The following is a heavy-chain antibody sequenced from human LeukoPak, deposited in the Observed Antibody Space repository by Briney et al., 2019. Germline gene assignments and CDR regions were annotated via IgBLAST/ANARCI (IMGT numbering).Heavy chain of an antibody. Sequence: SVKVSCKASGGTFSSYAISWVRQAPGQGLELMGGIIPIFGTANYAQKFQGRVTITTDESTSTAYMELSSLRYEDTAVYYCARALEYYDFWSGYWFDPWGQGTLVTVSS. CDR1: GGTFSSYA. CDR3: ARALEYYDFWSGYWFDP. V-gene: IGHV1-69*05. CDR2: IIPIFGTA. D-gene: IGHD3-3*01. J-gene: IGHJ5*02.